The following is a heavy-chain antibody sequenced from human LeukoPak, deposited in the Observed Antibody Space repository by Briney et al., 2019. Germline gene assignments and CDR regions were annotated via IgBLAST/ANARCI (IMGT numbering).Heavy chain of an antibody. CDR3: ARHAGISMGQLYFEY. V-gene: IGHV4-34*01. CDR2: IYYIGST. Sequence: PSQTLSLTCAVYGGSFSVYYWGWIRQPPGKGMEWIGCIYYIGSTNYNPSLKSRVTISVDTSKNQFSLKLSSVTAADTAGYSCARHAGISMGQLYFEYWGEGTLLTVPS. J-gene: IGHJ4*02. D-gene: IGHD1-14*01. CDR1: GGSFSVYY.